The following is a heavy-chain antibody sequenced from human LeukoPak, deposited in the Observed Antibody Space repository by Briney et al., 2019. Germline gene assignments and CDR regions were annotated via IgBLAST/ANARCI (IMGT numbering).Heavy chain of an antibody. CDR3: VRLVTNHQYYFDY. Sequence: GESLKISCKGSGYSFTSYWIGWVRHMPGKGLESMGIIFPGDSDTRYSPSFQGQVTISADKSISTAYLQWSRLKASDTAVYYCVRLVTNHQYYFDYWGQGTLVTVSS. CDR1: GYSFTSYW. D-gene: IGHD1-14*01. CDR2: IFPGDSDT. J-gene: IGHJ4*02. V-gene: IGHV5-51*01.